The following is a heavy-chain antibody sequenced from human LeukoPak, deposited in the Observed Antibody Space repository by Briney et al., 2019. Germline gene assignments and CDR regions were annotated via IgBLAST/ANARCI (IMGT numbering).Heavy chain of an antibody. Sequence: GGSLRLSCAASGFTFSNAWMSWVRQAPGKGLEWVGRIKSKTDGGTTDYAAPVKGRFTISRDDSKNTLYLQMNSLKTEDTAVYYCTTATVTTGGGFDYWGQGTLVTVSS. J-gene: IGHJ4*02. D-gene: IGHD4-17*01. CDR2: IKSKTDGGTT. CDR1: GFTFSNAW. CDR3: TTATVTTGGGFDY. V-gene: IGHV3-15*01.